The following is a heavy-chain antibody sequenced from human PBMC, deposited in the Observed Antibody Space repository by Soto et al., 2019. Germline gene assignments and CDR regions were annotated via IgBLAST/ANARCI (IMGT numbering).Heavy chain of an antibody. J-gene: IGHJ4*02. V-gene: IGHV3-23*01. CDR1: GSTFSSYA. Sequence: GGSLRLSCAASGSTFSSYAMSWVRQAPGKGLEWVSAISGSGGSTYYADSVKGRFTISRDNSKNTLYLQMNSLRAEDTAVYYCAKDHLGMAAAGYYFDYWGQGTLVTVSS. D-gene: IGHD6-13*01. CDR2: ISGSGGST. CDR3: AKDHLGMAAAGYYFDY.